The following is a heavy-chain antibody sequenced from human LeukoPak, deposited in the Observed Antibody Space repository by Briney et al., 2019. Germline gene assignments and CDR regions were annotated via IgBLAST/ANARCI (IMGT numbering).Heavy chain of an antibody. CDR3: ARVVVEYYDSSGYYPEGAFDI. CDR2: IYYSGST. V-gene: IGHV4-39*01. CDR1: GGFISSSNYY. Sequence: SETLSLTCTVSGGFISSSNYYWGWIRQPPGKGLEWIGSIYYSGSTYYNPSLKSRVTISVDTSKNQFSLKLSSVTAADTAVYYCARVVVEYYDSSGYYPEGAFDIRGQGTMVTVSS. J-gene: IGHJ3*02. D-gene: IGHD3-22*01.